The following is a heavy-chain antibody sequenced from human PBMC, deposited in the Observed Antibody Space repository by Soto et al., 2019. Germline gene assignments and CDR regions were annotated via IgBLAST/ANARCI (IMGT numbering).Heavy chain of an antibody. Sequence: GGSLRLSCAASGFTFSSYTMNWVRQSPGKGLEWVSSINTPSSVINYADSVKGRFTISRDNAKNSLYLQMSSLRAEDTAVYYCATYKSNWFYYGMDVWGQGTTVTVSS. D-gene: IGHD6-13*01. CDR1: GFTFSSYT. CDR3: ATYKSNWFYYGMDV. V-gene: IGHV3-21*06. CDR2: INTPSSVI. J-gene: IGHJ6*02.